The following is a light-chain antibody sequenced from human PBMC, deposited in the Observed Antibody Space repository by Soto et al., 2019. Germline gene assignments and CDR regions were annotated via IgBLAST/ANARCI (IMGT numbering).Light chain of an antibody. CDR1: SSDVGGYNY. CDR3: SSYTSSSPDG. J-gene: IGLJ1*01. V-gene: IGLV2-14*01. CDR2: EVS. Sequence: QSALTQPASVSGSPGQSITISCTGTSSDVGGYNYVSWYQQHPGKAPKLMIYEVSNRPSGVSNRFSGSKSGNTASLTISGLQAEDEADYYCSSYTSSSPDGFGTGTKLTVL.